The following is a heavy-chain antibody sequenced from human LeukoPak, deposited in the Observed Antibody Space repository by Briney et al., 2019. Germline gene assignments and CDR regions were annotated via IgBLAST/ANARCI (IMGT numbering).Heavy chain of an antibody. D-gene: IGHD5-18*01. CDR3: ARDGRGGTAMEPTTHDY. CDR1: GYTFTSYG. J-gene: IGHJ4*02. CDR2: ISAYNGNT. V-gene: IGHV1-18*01. Sequence: GASVKVSCKASGYTFTSYGISWVRQAPGQGLEWMGWISAYNGNTNYAQKLQGRVTMTTDTSTSTAYMELRSLRSDDTAVYYCARDGRGGTAMEPTTHDYWGQGTLVTVSS.